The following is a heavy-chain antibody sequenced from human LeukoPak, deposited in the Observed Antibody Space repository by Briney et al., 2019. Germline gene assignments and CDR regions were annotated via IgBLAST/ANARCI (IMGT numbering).Heavy chain of an antibody. Sequence: SVKVSCKASGGIFSKYGISWVRQAPGQGLEWMGGIIPTFDIANYAQKFQGRVTISADKSTSTDYMELSSLRSEDTAMYYCARDRRGDDAFDIWGQGTMVTVSS. CDR3: ARDRRGDDAFDI. CDR1: GGIFSKYG. D-gene: IGHD6-25*01. V-gene: IGHV1-69*10. J-gene: IGHJ3*02. CDR2: IIPTFDIA.